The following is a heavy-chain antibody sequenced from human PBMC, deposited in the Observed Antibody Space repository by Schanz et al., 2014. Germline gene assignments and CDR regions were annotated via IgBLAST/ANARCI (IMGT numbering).Heavy chain of an antibody. CDR1: GFTFADYY. CDR3: ARDLISSGWYG. CDR2: ISSSGSYT. V-gene: IGHV3-11*05. J-gene: IGHJ4*02. D-gene: IGHD6-19*01. Sequence: QVQLLESGGGLFKPGGSLRLSCAGSGFTFADYYMSWIRQAPGKGLEWVSYISSSGSYTNYADSVKGRFTTSRDNSKNTLYLQMNSLRVEDTAVYYCARDLISSGWYGWGQGTLVTVSS.